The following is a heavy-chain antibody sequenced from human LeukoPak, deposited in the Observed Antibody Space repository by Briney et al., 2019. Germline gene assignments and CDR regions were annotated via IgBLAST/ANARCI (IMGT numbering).Heavy chain of an antibody. V-gene: IGHV3-30*03. CDR3: TRDQNFYGSGRGFDP. Sequence: PGGSLRLSCAASGFIFSTYGMHWVRQAPGKGLEWVAGISHDGSDKYYAESVKGRFTISRDNSKSTLYLQMNSLRAEDTAIYYCTRDQNFYGSGRGFDPWGQGTLVTVSS. J-gene: IGHJ5*02. CDR1: GFIFSTYG. CDR2: ISHDGSDK. D-gene: IGHD3-10*01.